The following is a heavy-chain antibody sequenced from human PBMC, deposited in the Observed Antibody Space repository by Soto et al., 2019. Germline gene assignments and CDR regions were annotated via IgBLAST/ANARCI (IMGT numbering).Heavy chain of an antibody. Sequence: QVQLVQSGAEVKKPGASVKVSCKASGYTFTSYDINWVRQATGQGFEWMGWMNPNSGNTGYAQKFHGSVTRTRGTSIPSSDLELGSLRSEDTAGYYGESRPRNWCFAYGGLGTLVTVSS. V-gene: IGHV1-8*01. J-gene: IGHJ4*02. CDR2: MNPNSGNT. D-gene: IGHD1-20*01. CDR1: GYTFTSYD. CDR3: ESRPRNWCFAY.